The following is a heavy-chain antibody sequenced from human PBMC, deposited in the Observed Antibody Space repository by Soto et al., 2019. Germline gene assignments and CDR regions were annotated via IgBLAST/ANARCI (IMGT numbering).Heavy chain of an antibody. CDR3: ASRGFSSSWGYWYFDL. Sequence: QVQLVQSGAEVKKPGASVKVSCKASGYTFTSYDLNWVRQATGQVLEWMGGMNPDSGNTGYEQKFQGRVAMTRNTSISTAYMELSSLRSEDTAVYYCASRGFSSSWGYWYFDLWGRGTLFTVSS. V-gene: IGHV1-8*01. D-gene: IGHD6-13*01. J-gene: IGHJ2*01. CDR1: GYTFTSYD. CDR2: MNPDSGNT.